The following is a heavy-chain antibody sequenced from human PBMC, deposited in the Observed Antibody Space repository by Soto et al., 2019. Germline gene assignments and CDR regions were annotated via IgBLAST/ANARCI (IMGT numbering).Heavy chain of an antibody. V-gene: IGHV4-38-2*01. D-gene: IGHD3-10*01. CDR1: GYAISSGFY. CDR3: ERVLTVGMSGSARDS. J-gene: IGHJ4*02. CDR2: IYHTGTT. Sequence: PSETLSLTCDVSGYAISSGFYWAWIRQPPGKRLEWIGNIYHTGTTYYNPSLKSRVTMSVDTSKNQFSLRLSSVTAADTAVFYCERVLTVGMSGSARDSWGQGTLVTVSS.